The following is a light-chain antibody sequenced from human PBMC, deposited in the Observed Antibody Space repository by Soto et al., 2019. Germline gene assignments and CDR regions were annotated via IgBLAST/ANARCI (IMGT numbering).Light chain of an antibody. CDR2: GAS. CDR1: QSVSSN. Sequence: EIVMTQSPATLSVSPVERATLSCRASQSVSSNLAWYQQKPGQAPRLLIYGASTTATGIPARFSGSESGTEFTLTISSLQSEDFAVYYCQQYNNWPWTFGEGTKVEIK. CDR3: QQYNNWPWT. J-gene: IGKJ1*01. V-gene: IGKV3-15*01.